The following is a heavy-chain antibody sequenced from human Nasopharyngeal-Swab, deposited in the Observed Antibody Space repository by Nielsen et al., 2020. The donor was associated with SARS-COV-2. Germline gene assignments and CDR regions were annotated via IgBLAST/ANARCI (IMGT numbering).Heavy chain of an antibody. CDR2: ISSSSSYI. CDR1: GFTFSSYS. Sequence: GESLKISCAASGFTFSSYSMNWVRQAPGKGLEWVSSISSSSSYIYYADSVKGRFTISRDNAENSLYLQMNSLRAEDTAVYYCATNPLDIAATIGGYYYYYGMDVWGQGTTVTVSS. D-gene: IGHD5-12*01. CDR3: ATNPLDIAATIGGYYYYYGMDV. J-gene: IGHJ6*02. V-gene: IGHV3-21*01.